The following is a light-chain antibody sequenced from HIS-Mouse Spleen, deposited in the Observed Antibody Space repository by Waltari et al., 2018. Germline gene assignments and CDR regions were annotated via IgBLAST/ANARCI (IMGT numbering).Light chain of an antibody. J-gene: IGLJ2*01. CDR3: AAWDDSLSGV. CDR2: RNN. Sequence: QSVLTQPPSASGTPGQRVPISCSGSSPNIGRNYVYWYQQLPGTAPKLLIYRNNQRPSGVPDRFSGSKSGTSASLAISGLRSEDEADYYCAAWDDSLSGVFGGGTKLTVL. CDR1: SPNIGRNY. V-gene: IGLV1-47*01.